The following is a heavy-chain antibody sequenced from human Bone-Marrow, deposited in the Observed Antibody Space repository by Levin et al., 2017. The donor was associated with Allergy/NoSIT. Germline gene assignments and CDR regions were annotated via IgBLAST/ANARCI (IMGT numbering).Heavy chain of an antibody. V-gene: IGHV1-46*01. CDR3: ARCPHSGHLEDYFDY. J-gene: IGHJ4*02. D-gene: IGHD3-10*01. Sequence: GESLKISCKASGYTFTSYYMHWVRQAPGQGLEWMGIINPSGGSTSYAQKFQGRVTMTRDTSTSTVYMELSSLRSEDTAVYYCARCPHSGHLEDYFDYWGQGTLVTVSS. CDR1: GYTFTSYY. CDR2: INPSGGST.